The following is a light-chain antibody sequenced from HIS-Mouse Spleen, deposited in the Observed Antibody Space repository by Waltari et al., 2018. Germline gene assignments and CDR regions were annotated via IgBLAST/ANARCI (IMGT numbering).Light chain of an antibody. J-gene: IGLJ2*01. Sequence: QSVLTQPPSASGTPGQRVTISCSGSSSNIGSNYVYWYQQPPGTAPKLLIYRNNQRPPGVPDRFSGSKSGAERYLTISSLQSEDEADYYCQTWGTGIHEGVFGGGTKLTVL. V-gene: IGLV1-47*01. CDR2: RNN. CDR1: SSNIGSNY. CDR3: QTWGTGIHEGV.